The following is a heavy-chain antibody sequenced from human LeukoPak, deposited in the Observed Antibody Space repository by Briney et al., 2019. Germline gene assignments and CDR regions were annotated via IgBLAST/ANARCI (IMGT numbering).Heavy chain of an antibody. J-gene: IGHJ4*01. CDR1: GFTFSSYD. CDR3: ARGIAGGFDY. Sequence: PGGSLRLSCAASGFTFSSYDMHWVRQAPGKGLEWVARIAYDGSNKNYADSVKGRFTGSRDNSKNTVYLQVISLRAEDTSVYFCARGIAGGFDYWGHGTLVTVSS. D-gene: IGHD6-13*01. V-gene: IGHV3-30-3*01. CDR2: IAYDGSNK.